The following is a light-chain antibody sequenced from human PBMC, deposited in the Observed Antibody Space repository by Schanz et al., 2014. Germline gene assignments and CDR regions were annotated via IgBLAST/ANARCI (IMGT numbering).Light chain of an antibody. CDR1: SSDVGSYNL. J-gene: IGLJ3*02. Sequence: QSALTQPASVSGSPGQSITISCTGTSSDVGSYNLASWYQQHPGKAPKLMIYEGSKRPSGVSNRFSGSKSGNTASLTISGIQAEDEDDYYCCSYAGSSAFWVFGGGTKLTVL. V-gene: IGLV2-23*01. CDR2: EGS. CDR3: CSYAGSSAFWV.